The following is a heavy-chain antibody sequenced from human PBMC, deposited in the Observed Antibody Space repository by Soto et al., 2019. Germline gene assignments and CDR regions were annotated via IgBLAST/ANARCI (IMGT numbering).Heavy chain of an antibody. CDR1: GGSISSGGYY. CDR3: ASVFLEGSTPPLDD. D-gene: IGHD3-3*01. J-gene: IGHJ4*02. Sequence: QVQLQESGPGLVKPSQTLSLTCTVSGGSISSGGYYWSWIRQHPGKGLAWIGYIYYSGSTYYNPSRKSRVTISVGTSKNQCSCKLSHVTAADTAVYYCASVFLEGSTPPLDDLGQGTLVTVSS. V-gene: IGHV4-31*03. CDR2: IYYSGST.